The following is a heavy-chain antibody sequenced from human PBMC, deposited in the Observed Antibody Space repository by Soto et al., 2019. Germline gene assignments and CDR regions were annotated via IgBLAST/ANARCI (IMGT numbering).Heavy chain of an antibody. Sequence: SQTLSLTCVISGDSVSGNIAAWNWIRQSPSRGLEWLGRTYYGSKWYSDYAVSVKSQITINPDTSKNQFSLQLNSVTPEDTAVYYCARSYSVAGSQYNWFDPWGQGTLVTVSS. J-gene: IGHJ5*02. CDR1: GDSVSGNIAA. V-gene: IGHV6-1*01. D-gene: IGHD6-19*01. CDR3: ARSYSVAGSQYNWFDP. CDR2: TYYGSKWYS.